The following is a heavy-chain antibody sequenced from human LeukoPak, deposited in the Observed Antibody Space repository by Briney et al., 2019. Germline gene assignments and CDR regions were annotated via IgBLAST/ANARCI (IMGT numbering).Heavy chain of an antibody. CDR3: ARDRGSSWPFDY. Sequence: PGGSLRLSCAASGFTFGSYSMNWVRQAPGKGLEWVSSISSSSSYIYYADSVKGRFTISRDNAKNSLYLQMNSLRAEDTAVYYCARDRGSSWPFDYWGQGTLVTVSS. D-gene: IGHD6-13*01. CDR2: ISSSSSYI. V-gene: IGHV3-21*01. J-gene: IGHJ4*02. CDR1: GFTFGSYS.